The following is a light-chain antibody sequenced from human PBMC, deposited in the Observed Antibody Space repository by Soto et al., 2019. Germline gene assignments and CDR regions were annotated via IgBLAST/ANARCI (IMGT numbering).Light chain of an antibody. CDR2: KAS. V-gene: IGKV1-5*03. J-gene: IGKJ1*01. CDR3: QQYNNYPWT. CDR1: QSISIW. Sequence: DIQMTQSPSTLSASVGDRVTITCRASQSISIWLAWYQQKPGKAPNLLISKASSLESGVPSRFIGSGSGTEFTLTISSLQPDDFATYYCQQYNNYPWTFCQGTKVEIK.